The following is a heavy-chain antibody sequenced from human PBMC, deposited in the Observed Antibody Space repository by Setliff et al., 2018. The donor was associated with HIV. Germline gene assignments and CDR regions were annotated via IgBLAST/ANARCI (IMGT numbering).Heavy chain of an antibody. J-gene: IGHJ6*03. D-gene: IGHD3-3*01. CDR1: GGSISSYH. Sequence: PSETLSLTCRVPGGSISSYHWSWIRQPPGKGLEWIGHIYKSGSANYSPSLKGRVTISADTSRNQFSLKLTSVTAADTAVYYCARRRPPPSGFYSKYYMDVWGKGTTVTVSS. CDR2: IYKSGSA. V-gene: IGHV4-4*08. CDR3: ARRRPPPSGFYSKYYMDV.